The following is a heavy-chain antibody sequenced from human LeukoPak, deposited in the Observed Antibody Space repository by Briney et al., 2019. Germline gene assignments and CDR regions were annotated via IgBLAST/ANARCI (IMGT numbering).Heavy chain of an antibody. CDR1: GFPFSSYW. CDR2: IKQDGSKK. D-gene: IGHD6-13*01. J-gene: IGHJ4*02. V-gene: IGHV3-7*01. CDR3: ARDYSSSWYVLDY. Sequence: GGSLRLSCVASGFPFSSYWMTWVRQAPGKGLEWVANIKQDGSKKSYVDSVKGRFTISRDNSKNTLYLQMNSLRAEDTAVYYCARDYSSSWYVLDYWGQGTLVTVSS.